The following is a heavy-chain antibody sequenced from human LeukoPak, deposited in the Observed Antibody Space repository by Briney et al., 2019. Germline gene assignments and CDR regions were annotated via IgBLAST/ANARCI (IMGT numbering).Heavy chain of an antibody. J-gene: IGHJ3*02. CDR1: GGSISSYY. CDR3: ARHEDCSGGSCYSDAFDI. CDR2: IYYSGST. Sequence: KPSETLSLTCTVSGGSISSYYWSWIRQPPGKGLEWIGYIYYSGSTNYNPSLKSRATISVDTSKNQFSLKLSSVTAADTAVYYCARHEDCSGGSCYSDAFDIWGQGTMVTVSS. V-gene: IGHV4-59*08. D-gene: IGHD2-15*01.